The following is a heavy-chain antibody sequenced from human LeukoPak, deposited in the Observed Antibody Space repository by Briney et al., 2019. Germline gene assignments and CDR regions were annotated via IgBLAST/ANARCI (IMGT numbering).Heavy chain of an antibody. CDR2: IRGNGDTA. J-gene: IGHJ4*02. Sequence: PGRSLRLSCAASGFTFSRYGMHWVRQAPGKGLEWVSTIRGNGDTAYNADSVRGRFAISRDDSKNALFLQMNSLRLEDTAIYYCAKGQELDDGVFDSWGQGTRVTVSS. CDR1: GFTFSRYG. CDR3: AKGQELDDGVFDS. V-gene: IGHV3-23*01. D-gene: IGHD1-1*01.